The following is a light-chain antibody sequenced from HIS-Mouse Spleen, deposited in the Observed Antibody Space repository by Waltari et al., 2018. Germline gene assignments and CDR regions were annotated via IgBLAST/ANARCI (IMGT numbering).Light chain of an antibody. V-gene: IGKV3D-15*03. CDR3: QQYNNWPLT. Sequence: EIVMTQSPATLSVSPGERATRSCRASQSVSSNLAWYQQKPGQAPRLLIYGASIRATGIPARFSGSGSGTEFTLTISILQSEDFAVYYCQQYNNWPLTFGQGTKVEIK. CDR1: QSVSSN. CDR2: GAS. J-gene: IGKJ1*01.